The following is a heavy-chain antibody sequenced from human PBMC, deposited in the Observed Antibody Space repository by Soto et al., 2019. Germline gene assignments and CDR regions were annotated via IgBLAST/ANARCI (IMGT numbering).Heavy chain of an antibody. V-gene: IGHV3-30-3*01. J-gene: IGHJ3*02. CDR2: ISYDGSNK. CDR1: GFTFSSYA. CDR3: ARDPFLITLYYYDKGLRGSDAFDI. D-gene: IGHD3-22*01. Sequence: GGSLRLSCAASGFTFSSYAMHWVRQAPGKGLEWVAVISYDGSNKYYADSVKGRFTISRDNSKNTLYLQMNSLRAEDTAVYYCARDPFLITLYYYDKGLRGSDAFDIWGQGTMVTVSS.